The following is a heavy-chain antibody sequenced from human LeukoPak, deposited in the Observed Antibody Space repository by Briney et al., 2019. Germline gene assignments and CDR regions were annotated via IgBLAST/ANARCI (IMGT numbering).Heavy chain of an antibody. CDR3: ARADSSGLEVAFDI. CDR2: ISYDGSNK. CDR1: GFTFSSYA. Sequence: PGRSLRLSCAASGFTFSSYAMHWVRQAPGKGLEWVAVISYDGSNKYYADSVKGRFTISRDNSKNTLYLQMNSLRAEDTAVYYCARADSSGLEVAFDIWGQGTMVTVSS. D-gene: IGHD3-22*01. J-gene: IGHJ3*02. V-gene: IGHV3-30*04.